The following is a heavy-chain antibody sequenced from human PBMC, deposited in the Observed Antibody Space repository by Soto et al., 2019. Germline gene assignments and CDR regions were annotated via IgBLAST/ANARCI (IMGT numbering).Heavy chain of an antibody. J-gene: IGHJ5*02. CDR1: GGSISSYY. D-gene: IGHD5-12*01. V-gene: IGHV4-59*01. CDR2: IYYSGST. Sequence: QVQLQDSGPGLVKPSETLPLTCTFSGGSISSYYWSWIRQPPGKGLEWSGYIYYSGSTNYNPSLKSRVTISVDTSKNQFSLKLSSVTAADTAVYYCARDVATRGWFDPWGQGTLVTVSS. CDR3: ARDVATRGWFDP.